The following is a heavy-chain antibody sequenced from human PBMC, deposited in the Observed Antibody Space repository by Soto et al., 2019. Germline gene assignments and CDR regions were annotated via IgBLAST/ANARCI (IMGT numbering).Heavy chain of an antibody. CDR2: INHSGST. CDR3: ARGSCSSTSCYVGYYYYYGMDV. Sequence: SETLSLTCAVYGGSFSGYYWSWIRQPPGKGLEWIGEINHSGSTNYNPSLKSRVTISVDTSKNQFSLKLSSVTAADTAVYYCARGSCSSTSCYVGYYYYYGMDVWGHGTTVTVSS. J-gene: IGHJ6*02. CDR1: GGSFSGYY. V-gene: IGHV4-34*01. D-gene: IGHD2-2*01.